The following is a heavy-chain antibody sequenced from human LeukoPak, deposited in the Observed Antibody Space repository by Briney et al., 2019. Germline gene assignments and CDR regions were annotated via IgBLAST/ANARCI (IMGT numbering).Heavy chain of an antibody. V-gene: IGHV4-39*01. CDR1: GASLSFTSHS. CDR2: FHSSGST. J-gene: IGHJ5*02. D-gene: IGHD4-17*01. CDR3: ARLPTGFPNWLDT. Sequence: SETLSLTCTVSGASLSFTSHSWGWVRQSPGKGLEWMATFHSSGSTFYNPSLQSRVTISADTSKSQFSLNLSSMTAADTAVYYCARLPTGFPNWLDTWGQGTLVTVSS.